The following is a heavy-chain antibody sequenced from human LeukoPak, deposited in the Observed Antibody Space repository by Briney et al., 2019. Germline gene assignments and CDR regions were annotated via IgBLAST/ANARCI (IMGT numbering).Heavy chain of an antibody. V-gene: IGHV4-59*01. CDR3: ARGLKNSGSYPDY. CDR1: GGSISSYY. Sequence: SETLSLTCTVSGGSISSYYWSWIRQPPGKGLEWIGYIYYSGGTNYNPSLKSRVTISVDTSKNQFSLKLSSVTAADTAVYYCARGLKNSGSYPDYWGQGTLVTVSS. CDR2: IYYSGGT. D-gene: IGHD1-26*01. J-gene: IGHJ4*02.